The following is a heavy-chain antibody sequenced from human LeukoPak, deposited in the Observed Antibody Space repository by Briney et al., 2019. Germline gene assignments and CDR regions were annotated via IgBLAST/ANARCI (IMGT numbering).Heavy chain of an antibody. J-gene: IGHJ4*02. V-gene: IGHV4-4*07. CDR1: GGSISSFY. D-gene: IGHD6-19*01. Sequence: SETLSLTCTVSGGSISSFYWSWIRQPAGKGLEWIGRIYTSGITNYNPSLKSRVTMSLDSSKNQFSLKLRSVTAADTAVYYCARAGGRIAVAGNFDYWGQGTLVTVFS. CDR3: ARAGGRIAVAGNFDY. CDR2: IYTSGIT.